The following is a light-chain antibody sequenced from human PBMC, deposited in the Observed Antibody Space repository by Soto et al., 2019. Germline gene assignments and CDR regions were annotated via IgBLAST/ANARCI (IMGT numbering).Light chain of an antibody. CDR3: QHRHMFRLT. J-gene: IGKJ4*02. CDR1: QSFRRM. Sequence: MASQSFRRMLAWYQQKPGQAPRLLIYDAYNRATGIPPRFSGSGSGTDFTLTISSLASEENPSYYCQHRHMFRLTFGWGTKV. CDR2: DAY. V-gene: IGKV3-11*01.